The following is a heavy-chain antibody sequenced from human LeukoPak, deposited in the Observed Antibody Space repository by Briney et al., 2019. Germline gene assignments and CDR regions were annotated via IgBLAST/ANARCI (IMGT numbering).Heavy chain of an antibody. CDR3: AKDLGRHCSGGSCYNDWFDP. J-gene: IGHJ5*02. CDR2: ISGSGGST. V-gene: IGHV3-23*01. Sequence: GGSLRLSCAASGFTFSSYAMSWVRQAPGKGLEWVSAISGSGGSTYYADSVKGRFTISRDNSKNTLYLQMNSLRAEDTAVYYCAKDLGRHCSGGSCYNDWFDPWGQGTLVTLSP. D-gene: IGHD2-15*01. CDR1: GFTFSSYA.